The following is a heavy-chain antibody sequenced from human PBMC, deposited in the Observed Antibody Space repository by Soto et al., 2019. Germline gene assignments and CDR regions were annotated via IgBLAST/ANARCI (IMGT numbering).Heavy chain of an antibody. CDR3: VRDTMRASAAASLDY. Sequence: GGSLRLSCAASGFTFSTYEFNWVRQAPGRGLEWISYISVSGNIIKYADSVKGRFTISRDNAENSLHLHMSSLRVDDTAVYFCVRDTMRASAAASLDYWGQGTKVTVSS. CDR1: GFTFSTYE. CDR2: ISVSGNII. V-gene: IGHV3-48*03. D-gene: IGHD6-13*01. J-gene: IGHJ4*02.